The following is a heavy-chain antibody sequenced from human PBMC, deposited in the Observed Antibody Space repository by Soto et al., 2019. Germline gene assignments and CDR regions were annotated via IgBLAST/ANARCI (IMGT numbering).Heavy chain of an antibody. J-gene: IGHJ4*02. CDR1: GVTVSSNY. CDR3: ARHGYNYGGGYFAY. V-gene: IGHV3-66*04. CDR2: IYSGGST. D-gene: IGHD5-18*01. Sequence: EVQLVESGGGLVQPGGSLRLSCAASGVTVSSNYMSWVRQAPGKGLEWVSVIYSGGSTYYADSVKGRFTISRDNSKNTLYLQMNSLRAEDTAVYYCARHGYNYGGGYFAYWGEGTLFTVSS.